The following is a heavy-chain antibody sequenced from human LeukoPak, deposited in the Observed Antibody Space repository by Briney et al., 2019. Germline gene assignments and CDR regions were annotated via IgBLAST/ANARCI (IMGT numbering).Heavy chain of an antibody. D-gene: IGHD2-15*01. CDR3: ARDDCTGSSCYLDY. Sequence: GGSLRLSCAASGFTFSSYGMHWVRQAPGKGLEWVAVIWYDGSNKYYADSLKGRFTISRDNSKNTLYLQMNSLRAEDTAVYYCARDDCTGSSCYLDYWGQGTLVTVSS. V-gene: IGHV3-33*01. CDR2: IWYDGSNK. CDR1: GFTFSSYG. J-gene: IGHJ4*02.